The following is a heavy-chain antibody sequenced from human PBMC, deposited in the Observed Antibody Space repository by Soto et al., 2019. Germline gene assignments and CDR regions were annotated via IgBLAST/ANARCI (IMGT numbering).Heavy chain of an antibody. D-gene: IGHD1-26*01. V-gene: IGHV3-23*01. CDR3: ARDVWETTSMYYGLDV. CDR2: ITGSGAIT. CDR1: GFTFSSYA. J-gene: IGHJ6*02. Sequence: LRLSGAASGFTFSSYAMSWVRLAPGKGLEWVSGITGSGAITYYTDSVKGRFTISRDNSKNTLYLQMHSLRAEDTAVYYCARDVWETTSMYYGLDVWGLGTTVTVSS.